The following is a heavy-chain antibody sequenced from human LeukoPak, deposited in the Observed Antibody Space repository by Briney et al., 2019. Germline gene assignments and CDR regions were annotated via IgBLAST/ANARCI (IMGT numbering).Heavy chain of an antibody. CDR2: IYYSGST. J-gene: IGHJ6*02. D-gene: IGHD3-10*01. CDR1: GGSISSYY. Sequence: SETLSLTCIVSGGSISSYYWTWIRQPAGKGLEWIGYIYYSGSTNYNPSLKSRVTISVDTSKNQFSLKLSSVTAADTAVYYCARGVDYYYGMDVWGQGTTVTVSS. CDR3: ARGVDYYYGMDV. V-gene: IGHV4-59*08.